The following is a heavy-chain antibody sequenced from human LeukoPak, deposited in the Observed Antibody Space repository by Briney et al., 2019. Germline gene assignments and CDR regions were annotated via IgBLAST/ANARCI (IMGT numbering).Heavy chain of an antibody. J-gene: IGHJ4*02. CDR3: ATWRTAKTGFDY. CDR1: GGSFSGYY. Sequence: TSETLSLTCAVYGGSFSGYYWSWIRQPPGKGLEWIGEINHSGSTNYNPSLKSRVTVSVDTSTNQFSLKLSSVTAADTAVYYCATWRTAKTGFDYWGQGTLVTVSS. D-gene: IGHD1-1*01. V-gene: IGHV4-34*01. CDR2: INHSGST.